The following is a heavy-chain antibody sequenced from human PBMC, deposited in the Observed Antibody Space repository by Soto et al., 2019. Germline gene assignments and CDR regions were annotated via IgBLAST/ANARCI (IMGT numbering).Heavy chain of an antibody. D-gene: IGHD6-13*01. Sequence: PSETLSLTCTVSGGSISSYYWSWIRQPPGKGLEWIGYIYYSGSTNYNPSLKSRVTISVDASKNQFSLRLTSMTAADTAVYYCVASLAASGLNWLDPWGRGTLVTVSS. J-gene: IGHJ5*02. CDR2: IYYSGST. CDR1: GGSISSYY. V-gene: IGHV4-59*12. CDR3: VASLAASGLNWLDP.